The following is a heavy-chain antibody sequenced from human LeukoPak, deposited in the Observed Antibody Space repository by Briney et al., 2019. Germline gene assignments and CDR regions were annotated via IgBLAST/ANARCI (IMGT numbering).Heavy chain of an antibody. J-gene: IGHJ4*02. V-gene: IGHV4-4*07. CDR3: AGTPRGWYAPPRDYFDY. D-gene: IGHD6-19*01. CDR2: IYTSGST. Sequence: SETLSLTCTVSGGSISSYYWSWIRQPAGKGLEWIGRIYTSGSTNYNPSLKSRVTMSVDTSKNQFSLQLSSVTAADTAVYYCAGTPRGWYAPPRDYFDYWGQGTLVTVSS. CDR1: GGSISSYY.